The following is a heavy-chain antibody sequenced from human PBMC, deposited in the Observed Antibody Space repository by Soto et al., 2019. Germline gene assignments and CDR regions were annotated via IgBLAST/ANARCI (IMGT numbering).Heavy chain of an antibody. CDR2: IYATGTT. D-gene: IGHD1-1*01. V-gene: IGHV4-4*07. J-gene: IGHJ5*02. Sequence: PSETLALSCTVSGASICCFYWSWIRKSDGKGLEWIGRIYATGTTDYNPSLKSRVMMSVDTSKKQFSLKLRSVTAADTAVYYCVRDGTKTLRDWFDPWGQGISVTVS. CDR1: GASICCFY. CDR3: VRDGTKTLRDWFDP.